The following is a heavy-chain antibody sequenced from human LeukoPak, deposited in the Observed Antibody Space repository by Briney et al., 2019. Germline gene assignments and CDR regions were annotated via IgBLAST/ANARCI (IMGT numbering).Heavy chain of an antibody. CDR1: GFTFSSYS. CDR3: ARATARGYYGSGSGGYYFDY. Sequence: GGSLRLSCAASGFTFSSYSMNWVRQAPGKGLEWVSSISSSSSYIYYADSVKGRFTISRDNSKNTLYLQMNSLRAEDTAVYYCARATARGYYGSGSGGYYFDYWGQGTLVTVSS. V-gene: IGHV3-21*04. CDR2: ISSSSSYI. D-gene: IGHD3-10*01. J-gene: IGHJ4*02.